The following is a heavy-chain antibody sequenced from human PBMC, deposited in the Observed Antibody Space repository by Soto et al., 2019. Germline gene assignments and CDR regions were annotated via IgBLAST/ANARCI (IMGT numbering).Heavy chain of an antibody. J-gene: IGHJ5*02. V-gene: IGHV4-59*01. CDR3: ARSYDSWSGDYPRFDP. CDR2: IYSSGST. CDR1: GGSISSYC. D-gene: IGHD3-3*01. Sequence: PSETLSLTCTVSGGSISSYCWSWIRQPPGKGLEWIGYIYSSGSTNYNPSLKSRVTISLDTSRNQFSLKLTSVTAEETAVYYCARSYDSWSGDYPRFDPWGQGTLVTVSS.